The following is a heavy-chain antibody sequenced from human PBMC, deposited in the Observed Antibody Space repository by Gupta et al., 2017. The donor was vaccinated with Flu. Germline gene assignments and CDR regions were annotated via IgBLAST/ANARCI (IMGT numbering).Heavy chain of an antibody. CDR2: ISWNSGSI. D-gene: IGHD2-15*01. CDR1: GFTFDDYA. Sequence: EVQLVESGGGLVQPGRSLRLSCAASGFTFDDYAMHWVRQAPGKGLEWVSGISWNSGSIGYADSVKGRFTISRDNAKNSLYLQMNSLRAEDTALYYCAKDSGDANCSGGSCYFFDYWGQGTLVTVSS. V-gene: IGHV3-9*01. CDR3: AKDSGDANCSGGSCYFFDY. J-gene: IGHJ4*02.